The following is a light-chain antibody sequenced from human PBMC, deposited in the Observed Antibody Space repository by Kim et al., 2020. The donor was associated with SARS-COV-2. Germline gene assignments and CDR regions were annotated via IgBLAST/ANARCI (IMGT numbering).Light chain of an antibody. CDR2: VAS. V-gene: IGKV3D-20*01. Sequence: PGETPTIASGARQLVSSRCLAWYQHNPGLAPRLLIYVASSRATGIPGRFSGSGSGTDFTLTISRLEPEDFAVYYCQQYGSSPMTFGQGTRLEIK. CDR1: QLVSSRC. J-gene: IGKJ5*01. CDR3: QQYGSSPMT.